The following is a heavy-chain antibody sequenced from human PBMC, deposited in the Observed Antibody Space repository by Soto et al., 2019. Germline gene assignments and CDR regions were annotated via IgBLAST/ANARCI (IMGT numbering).Heavy chain of an antibody. D-gene: IGHD6-13*01. CDR2: NNTGNGDT. J-gene: IGHJ4*02. CDR1: GYTFTGYS. V-gene: IGHV1-3*04. CDR3: AKDSSWADY. Sequence: ASVKVSCKASGYTFTGYSIHWVRQARGQRLEWMGWNNTGNGDTKSSQNFQGRVTFTRDTSASPAYMELRSLRSEDTAVYYCAKDSSWADYWGQGTLVTVSS.